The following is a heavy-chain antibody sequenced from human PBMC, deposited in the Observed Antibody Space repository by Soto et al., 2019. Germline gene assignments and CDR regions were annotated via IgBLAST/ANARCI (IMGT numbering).Heavy chain of an antibody. J-gene: IGHJ4*02. CDR1: GGTFSSYA. CDR3: ARRDTPYRYGYFAY. Sequence: GASVKVSCKASGGTFSSYAISWVRQAPGQGLEWMGGIIPIFGTANYAQKFQGRVTITADESTSTAYMELSSLRSEDTAVYYCARRDTPYRYGYFAYWGQGTLVTVSS. D-gene: IGHD5-18*01. V-gene: IGHV1-69*13. CDR2: IIPIFGTA.